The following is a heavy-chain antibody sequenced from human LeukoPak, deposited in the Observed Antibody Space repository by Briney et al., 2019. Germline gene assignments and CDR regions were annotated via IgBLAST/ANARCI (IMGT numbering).Heavy chain of an antibody. J-gene: IGHJ5*02. CDR3: ARRVFVRRYSSSMRFDP. CDR1: GYTFTSYD. Sequence: PRASVKVSCKASGYTFTSYDINWVRQATGQGLEWMGWMNPNSGNTGYAQKFQGRVTMTRNTPISTAYMELSSLRSEDTAVYYCARRVFVRRYSSSMRFDPWGQGTLVTVSS. CDR2: MNPNSGNT. V-gene: IGHV1-8*01. D-gene: IGHD6-6*01.